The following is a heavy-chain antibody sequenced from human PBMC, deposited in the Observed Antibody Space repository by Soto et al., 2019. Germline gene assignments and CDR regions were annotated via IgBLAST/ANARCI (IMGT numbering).Heavy chain of an antibody. CDR3: AKDRVGLPNYGMDV. CDR2: ISYDGSNK. Sequence: QVQLVESGGGVVQPGRSLRLSCAASGFTFSSYGMHLVRQAPGKGLEWVAVISYDGSNKYYADSVKGRFTISRDKSKNTLYLQMNSLRAEDTAVYYCAKDRVGLPNYGMDVWGQGTTVTVS. J-gene: IGHJ6*02. V-gene: IGHV3-30*18. D-gene: IGHD3-16*01. CDR1: GFTFSSYG.